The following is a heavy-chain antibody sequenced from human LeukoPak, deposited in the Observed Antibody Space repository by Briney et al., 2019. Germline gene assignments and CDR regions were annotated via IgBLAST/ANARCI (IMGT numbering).Heavy chain of an antibody. CDR2: ISAYNGNT. CDR1: GYTFTSYG. Sequence: GASVKVSCKASGYTFTSYGISWVRQAPGQGLEWMGWISAYNGNTNYAQKIQGRVTMTTDTTTSTAYMELRSLRSDDTAVYYWARVIPSGVRYFDWFPDAFDIWGQGTMVTVSS. CDR3: ARVIPSGVRYFDWFPDAFDI. J-gene: IGHJ3*02. V-gene: IGHV1-18*01. D-gene: IGHD3-9*01.